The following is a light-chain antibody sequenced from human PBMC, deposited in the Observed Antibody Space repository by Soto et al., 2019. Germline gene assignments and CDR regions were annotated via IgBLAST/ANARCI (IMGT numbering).Light chain of an antibody. CDR1: QSVSSY. J-gene: IGKJ4*01. V-gene: IGKV3-11*01. CDR2: DAS. CDR3: QQRSNWPPLT. Sequence: EIVLTQSPATLSLSPGERATLSCRASQSVSSYLAWYQQKPGQAPRLLIYDASNRATGIPARFSGSGSGTDFPLTISSLEPEDFAVYYCQQRSNWPPLTFGGGTKLESK.